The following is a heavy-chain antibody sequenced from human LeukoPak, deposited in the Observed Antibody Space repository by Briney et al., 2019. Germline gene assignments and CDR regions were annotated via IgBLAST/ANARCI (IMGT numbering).Heavy chain of an antibody. Sequence: ASVKVSCKASGYTFTGYYMHWVRQAPGQGLEWMGWINPNSGGTNYAQKFQGWVTMTRDTSISTAYMELSRLRSDDTAVYYCARGYTEGSSGYYYGYWGQGTLVTVSS. CDR2: INPNSGGT. D-gene: IGHD3-22*01. V-gene: IGHV1-2*04. CDR1: GYTFTGYY. CDR3: ARGYTEGSSGYYYGY. J-gene: IGHJ4*02.